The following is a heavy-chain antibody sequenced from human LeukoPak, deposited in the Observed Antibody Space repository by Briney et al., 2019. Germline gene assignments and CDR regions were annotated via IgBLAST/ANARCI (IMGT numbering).Heavy chain of an antibody. Sequence: SETLSLTCTVSGGSISSSSYYWGWIRQPPGKGLEWIGSIYYSGSTYYNPSLKSRVTISVDTSKNQFSLKLSSVTAADTAVYYCARSTITIFPNLFDYWGQGALVTVSS. J-gene: IGHJ4*02. D-gene: IGHD3-9*01. V-gene: IGHV4-39*07. CDR1: GGSISSSSYY. CDR2: IYYSGST. CDR3: ARSTITIFPNLFDY.